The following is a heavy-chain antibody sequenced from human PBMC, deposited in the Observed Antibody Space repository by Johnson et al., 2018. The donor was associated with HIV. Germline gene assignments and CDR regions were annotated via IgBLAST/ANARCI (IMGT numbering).Heavy chain of an antibody. J-gene: IGHJ3*02. CDR3: AKEGADYNFWSGYSSNAFDI. V-gene: IGHV3-23*04. CDR1: GFTFSSYA. Sequence: EVQLVESGGGVVQPGRSLRLSCAASGFTFSSYAMSWVRQAPGKGLEWVSAISGSGGSTYYADSVKGRFTISRDNSKNTLYLQMNSLRAEDTAVYYCAKEGADYNFWSGYSSNAFDIWGQGTMVTVSS. D-gene: IGHD3-3*01. CDR2: ISGSGGST.